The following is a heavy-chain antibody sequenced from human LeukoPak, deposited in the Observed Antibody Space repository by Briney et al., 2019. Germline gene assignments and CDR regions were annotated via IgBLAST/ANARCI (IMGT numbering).Heavy chain of an antibody. Sequence: PGGSLRLSCSASRFSFSNFAMNWVRQAPGKGLEWVANIKQDGSEKYYVDSVKGRFTISRDNAKNSLDLQMNSLRAEDTAVYYCARGRLGLDYWGQGILVTVSS. CDR3: ARGRLGLDY. D-gene: IGHD5/OR15-5a*01. J-gene: IGHJ4*02. V-gene: IGHV3-7*04. CDR1: RFSFSNFA. CDR2: IKQDGSEK.